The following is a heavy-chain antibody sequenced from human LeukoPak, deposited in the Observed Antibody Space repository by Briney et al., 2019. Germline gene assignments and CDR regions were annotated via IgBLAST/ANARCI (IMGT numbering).Heavy chain of an antibody. CDR2: IWYDGSNK. Sequence: GGSLRLSCAASGFTFSSYGMHWVRQAPGKGLEWVAVIWYDGSNKYYADSVKGRFTISRDNSKNTLYLQMNRLRAEDTAVYYCARDGNIAVAGLYYYYGMDVWGQGTTVTVSS. D-gene: IGHD6-19*01. CDR1: GFTFSSYG. CDR3: ARDGNIAVAGLYYYYGMDV. J-gene: IGHJ6*02. V-gene: IGHV3-33*01.